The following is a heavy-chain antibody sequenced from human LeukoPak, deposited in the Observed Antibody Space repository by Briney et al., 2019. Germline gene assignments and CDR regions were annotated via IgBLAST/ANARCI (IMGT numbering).Heavy chain of an antibody. D-gene: IGHD1-26*01. CDR3: ARVVVGATLVDWFDP. V-gene: IGHV3-11*04. CDR2: ISSSGSTI. CDR1: GFTFSDYY. Sequence: PGGSLRLSCAASGFTFSDYYMSWIRQAPGKGLEWVSYISSSGSTIYYADSVKGRFTISRDNAKNSLCLQMNSLRAEDTAVYYCARVVVGATLVDWFDPWGQGTLVTVSS. J-gene: IGHJ5*02.